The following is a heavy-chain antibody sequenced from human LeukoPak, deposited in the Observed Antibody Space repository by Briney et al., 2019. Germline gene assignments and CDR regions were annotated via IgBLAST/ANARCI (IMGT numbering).Heavy chain of an antibody. CDR2: MKQDGSEK. V-gene: IGHV3-7*05. CDR1: GFTFSNYW. Sequence: GGSLRLSCAASGFTFSNYWMTWVRQAPGKGLEWVANMKQDGSEKYCADSVKGRFTVSSDNARKSVYLQLNSLRAEDTAVYYCASGNSADYWGQGTLVTVSS. CDR3: ASGNSADY. J-gene: IGHJ4*02. D-gene: IGHD4-23*01.